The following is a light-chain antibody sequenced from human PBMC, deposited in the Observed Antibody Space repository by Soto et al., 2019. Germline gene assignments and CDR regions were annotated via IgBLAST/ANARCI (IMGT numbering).Light chain of an antibody. Sequence: QSVLTQPASVSGSPGQSITISCTGTSSDVGGYNYVSWYQQHPGKAPKLMIYEVSNRPSGVSNRFSGSKSGNTASLTISGLQPDDQADYHCSSYTSSSTHWVFGGGTKLTVL. CDR3: SSYTSSSTHWV. CDR2: EVS. V-gene: IGLV2-14*01. CDR1: SSDVGGYNY. J-gene: IGLJ3*02.